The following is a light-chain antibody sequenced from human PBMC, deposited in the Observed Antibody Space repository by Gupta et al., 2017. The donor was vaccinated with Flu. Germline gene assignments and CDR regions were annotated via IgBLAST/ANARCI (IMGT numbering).Light chain of an antibody. CDR1: SSNIGGDY. V-gene: IGLV1-47*01. Sequence: QSVVTQPPSASGTPGQRVTISCSGDSSNIGGDYVYWYQQLPGAAPKLLIYRNDQRPSGVPDRFSGSKSGNSASLAISGLRSEDEADYYCGTCDDSRNTYVFGPGTKVTVL. CDR3: GTCDDSRNTYV. J-gene: IGLJ1*01. CDR2: RND.